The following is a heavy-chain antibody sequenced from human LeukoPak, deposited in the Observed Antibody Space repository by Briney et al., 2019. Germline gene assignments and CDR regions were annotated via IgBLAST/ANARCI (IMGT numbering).Heavy chain of an antibody. Sequence: GASVKVSCKASGYTFTSYDINWVRQATGQGLEWMGWMNPNSGNTGYAQKFQGRVTMTRNTSISTAYMELSSLRSEDTAVYYCARGSRMQLWLLFDYWGQGTLVTVSS. CDR1: GYTFTSYD. CDR3: ARGSRMQLWLLFDY. V-gene: IGHV1-8*01. CDR2: MNPNSGNT. D-gene: IGHD5-18*01. J-gene: IGHJ4*02.